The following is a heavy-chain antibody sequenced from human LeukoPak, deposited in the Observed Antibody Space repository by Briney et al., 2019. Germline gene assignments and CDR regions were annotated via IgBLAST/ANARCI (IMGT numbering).Heavy chain of an antibody. Sequence: PSQTLSLTCAVSGGSISSGGYSWSWIRQPPGKGLEWIGYIYHSGSTYYNPSLKSRVTISVDTSKNQFSLKLSSVTAADTAVYYCARGRGWWLRSLWSLEKEQNWFDPWGQGTLVTVSS. CDR2: IYHSGST. CDR3: ARGRGWWLRSLWSLEKEQNWFDP. V-gene: IGHV4-30-2*01. D-gene: IGHD5-12*01. J-gene: IGHJ5*02. CDR1: GGSISSGGYS.